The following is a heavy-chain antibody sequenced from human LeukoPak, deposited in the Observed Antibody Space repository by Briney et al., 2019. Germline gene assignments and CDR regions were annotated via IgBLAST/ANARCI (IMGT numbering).Heavy chain of an antibody. CDR1: GGSFSGYY. D-gene: IGHD1-20*01. J-gene: IGHJ6*03. CDR2: INHSGST. CDR3: ARGIRKYNWNDARRYYYYMDV. V-gene: IGHV4-34*01. Sequence: SETLSLTCAVYGGSFSGYYWSWIRQPPGKGLEWIGEINHSGSTNYNPSLKSRVTISVDTSKNQFSLKLSSVTAADTAVYYCARGIRKYNWNDARRYYYYMDVWGKGTTVTVSS.